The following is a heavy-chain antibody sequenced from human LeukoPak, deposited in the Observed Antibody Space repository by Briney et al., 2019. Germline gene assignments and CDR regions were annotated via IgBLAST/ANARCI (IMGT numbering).Heavy chain of an antibody. Sequence: PSETLSLTCTVSGYSISSGYYWGWIRQPPGKGLEWIGSIYHSGSTYYNPSLKSRVTISVDTSKNQFSLKLSSVTAADTAVYYCARQGRSDYFDYWGQGTQVTVSS. CDR3: ARQGRSDYFDY. J-gene: IGHJ4*02. CDR2: IYHSGST. V-gene: IGHV4-38-2*02. CDR1: GYSISSGYY. D-gene: IGHD2-15*01.